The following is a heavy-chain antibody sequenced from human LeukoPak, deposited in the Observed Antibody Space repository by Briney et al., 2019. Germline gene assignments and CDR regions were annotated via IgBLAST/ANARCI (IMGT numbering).Heavy chain of an antibody. CDR1: GGSISSGGYY. Sequence: SETLSLTCTVSGGSISSGGYYWSWTRQPAGKGLEWIGRIYTSGRTNYNPSLKSRVTMSLDTSKNQFSLKLSSVTAADTAVYYCARLDYGDSWGQGTLVTVSS. V-gene: IGHV4-61*02. J-gene: IGHJ4*02. CDR3: ARLDYGDS. CDR2: IYTSGRT.